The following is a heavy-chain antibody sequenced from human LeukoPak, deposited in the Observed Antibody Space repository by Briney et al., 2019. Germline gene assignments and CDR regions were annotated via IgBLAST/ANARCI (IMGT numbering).Heavy chain of an antibody. CDR3: AKEVGRGYDYVWGSLNY. D-gene: IGHD3-16*01. J-gene: IGHJ4*02. CDR1: GFTFSSYW. V-gene: IGHV3-30*02. CDR2: IRYDGSNK. Sequence: TGGSLRLSCAASGFTFSSYWMSWVRQAPGKGLEWVAFIRYDGSNKYYADSVKGRFTISRDNSKNTLYLQMNSLRAEDTAVYYCAKEVGRGYDYVWGSLNYWGQGTLVTVSS.